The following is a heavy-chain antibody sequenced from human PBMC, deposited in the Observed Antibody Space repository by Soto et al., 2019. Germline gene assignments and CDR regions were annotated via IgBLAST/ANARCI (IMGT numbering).Heavy chain of an antibody. CDR1: GGTFSSYA. Sequence: ASVKVSCKASGGTFSSYAISWVRQAPGQGLEWMGGIIPIFGTANYAQKFQGRVTITADKSTSTAYMELSSLRSEDTAVYYCARVPPSFGGSYSLYFQHWGQGTLVTVSS. J-gene: IGHJ1*01. D-gene: IGHD1-26*01. CDR3: ARVPPSFGGSYSLYFQH. V-gene: IGHV1-69*06. CDR2: IIPIFGTA.